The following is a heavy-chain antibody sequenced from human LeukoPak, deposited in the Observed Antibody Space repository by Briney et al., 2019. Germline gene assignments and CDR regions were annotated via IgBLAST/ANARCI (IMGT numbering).Heavy chain of an antibody. D-gene: IGHD2-15*01. Sequence: GGSLRLSCTASGFIFSRYGMHWVRQAPGKGLEWVALIRLDGSNRYYADSVKGRFSISRDNGKNTLYLQMHSLRAEDTSVYYCARDLGSHFDFWGQGTLVTVSS. CDR1: GFIFSRYG. J-gene: IGHJ4*02. CDR3: ARDLGSHFDF. V-gene: IGHV3-30*02. CDR2: IRLDGSNR.